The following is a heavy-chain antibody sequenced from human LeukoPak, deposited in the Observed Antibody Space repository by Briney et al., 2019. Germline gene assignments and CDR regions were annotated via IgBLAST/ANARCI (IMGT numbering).Heavy chain of an antibody. D-gene: IGHD4-23*01. CDR3: ARGSYGGYFDY. Sequence: PSETLSLTCTVSGDSISSGGYYWSWIRQHPGKGLEWIGYIYYSGSTYYNPSLKSRVTISVDTSKNQFSLKLSSVTAADTAVYYCARGSYGGYFDYWGQGTLVTVSS. J-gene: IGHJ4*02. CDR1: GDSISSGGYY. V-gene: IGHV4-31*03. CDR2: IYYSGST.